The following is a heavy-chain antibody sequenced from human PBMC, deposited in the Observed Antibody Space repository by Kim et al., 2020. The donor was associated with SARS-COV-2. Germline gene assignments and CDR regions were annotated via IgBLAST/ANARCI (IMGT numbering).Heavy chain of an antibody. CDR3: ARDVSYGDFGF. Sequence: TYYNPSLKSRVTISGDTSKNQFSLKLTSVTAADTAVYYCARDVSYGDFGFWGQGALVTVSS. V-gene: IGHV4-31*02. CDR2: T. J-gene: IGHJ4*02. D-gene: IGHD4-17*01.